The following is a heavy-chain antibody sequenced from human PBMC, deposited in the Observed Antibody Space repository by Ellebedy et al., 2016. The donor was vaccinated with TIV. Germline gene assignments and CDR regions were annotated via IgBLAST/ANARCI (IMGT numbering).Heavy chain of an antibody. CDR2: ISYDGTSQ. CDR1: GFSFSTYT. CDR3: ARPRSSGSGSFGSFDY. D-gene: IGHD3-10*01. J-gene: IGHJ4*02. Sequence: PGGSLRLSCAASGFSFSTYTMHWVRQTPGEGPEWVAVISYDGTSQYCADSVKGRLTISRDNSDNTLFLHMNSLRVDDSAVYYCARPRSSGSGSFGSFDYWGQGALVTVSS. V-gene: IGHV3-30*01.